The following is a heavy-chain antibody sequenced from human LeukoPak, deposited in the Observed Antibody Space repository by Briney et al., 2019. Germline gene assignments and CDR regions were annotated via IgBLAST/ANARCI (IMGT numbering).Heavy chain of an antibody. J-gene: IGHJ4*02. CDR2: INPNSGGT. D-gene: IGHD3-10*01. CDR1: GYTFTGYY. CDR3: ASSGRDYYGSDHFDY. V-gene: IGHV1-2*02. Sequence: ASVKVSCKASGYTFTGYYMHWVRQAPGQGLEWMGWINPNSGGTNYAQKFQGRVTMTRDTSISTAYMELSRLRSDDTAVYYCASSGRDYYGSDHFDYWGQGTLVTVSS.